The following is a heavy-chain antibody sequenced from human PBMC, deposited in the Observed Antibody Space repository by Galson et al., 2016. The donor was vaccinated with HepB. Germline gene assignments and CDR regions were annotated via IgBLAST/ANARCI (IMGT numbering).Heavy chain of an antibody. CDR1: GLTFRTYA. D-gene: IGHD6-19*01. J-gene: IGHJ4*02. V-gene: IGHV3-33*01. CDR3: ASSIAVAGIIDY. CDR2: IWSGAIKK. Sequence: SLRLSCAASGLTFRTYAVHWVRQTPGKGLEWVAVIWSGAIKKYYADSVEGRFTISRDDSENTVYLQINTLRVEDTAMYYCASSIAVAGIIDYWGQGTLVTVSS.